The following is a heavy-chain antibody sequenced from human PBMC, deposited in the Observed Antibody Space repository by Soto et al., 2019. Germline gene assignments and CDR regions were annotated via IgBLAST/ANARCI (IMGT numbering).Heavy chain of an antibody. CDR3: AREADPLKWLVLRASVAVCRLDY. Sequence: QVQLVQSGAEVKKPGASVKVSCKASGYTFTSYGISWVRQAPGQGLEWMGWISAYNGNTNYAQKLQGRVTMTTDTSTSTAYMELRSLRSDDTAVYYCAREADPLKWLVLRASVAVCRLDYWGQGTLVTVSS. V-gene: IGHV1-18*01. CDR1: GYTFTSYG. D-gene: IGHD6-19*01. J-gene: IGHJ4*02. CDR2: ISAYNGNT.